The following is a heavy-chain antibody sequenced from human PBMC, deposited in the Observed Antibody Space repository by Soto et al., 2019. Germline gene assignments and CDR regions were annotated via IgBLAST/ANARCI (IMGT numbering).Heavy chain of an antibody. V-gene: IGHV1-46*01. CDR1: GDTFSSQY. CDR2: INPSRATT. D-gene: IGHD3-3*01. Sequence: QVQLVQSGAEVKKPGASMKVSCKSFGDTFSSQYIHWVRQAPGQGLEWVGLINPSRATTTISQKFQGRFTLTSDTSTRTVYMELSSLRSDDTAIYFCVGGADLEGRYNWFDPWGQGTLVTVSS. J-gene: IGHJ5*02. CDR3: VGGADLEGRYNWFDP.